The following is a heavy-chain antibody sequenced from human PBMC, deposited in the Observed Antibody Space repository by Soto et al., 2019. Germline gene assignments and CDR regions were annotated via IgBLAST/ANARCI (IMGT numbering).Heavy chain of an antibody. V-gene: IGHV1-24*01. J-gene: IGHJ6*02. CDR2: FDPDNGDT. D-gene: IGHD4-4*01. CDR1: GYTLTELS. Sequence: ASVKVSCKVSGYTLTELSMHWVRQAPGKGLEWMGGFDPDNGDTIYAQKFQGRVTMTTDTSTGTAYMELRSLRSGDTAVYYCARPTTVTTLFYYYGMDVWGQATTVTVSS. CDR3: ARPTTVTTLFYYYGMDV.